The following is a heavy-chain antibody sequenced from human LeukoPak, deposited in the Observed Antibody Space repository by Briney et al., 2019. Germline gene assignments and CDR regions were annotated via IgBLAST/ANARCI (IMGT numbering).Heavy chain of an antibody. Sequence: PGGSLRLSCAASGFTFSSYAMSWVRQAPGKGLEWVSAINSGAGYTYYADSVKGRFTISRDNSKNTLYLQMNSLRADDMAVYYCAKGHDQLAAGTLPGDYWGQETLVTVSS. J-gene: IGHJ4*02. CDR2: INSGAGYT. CDR1: GFTFSSYA. D-gene: IGHD6-13*01. CDR3: AKGHDQLAAGTLPGDY. V-gene: IGHV3-23*01.